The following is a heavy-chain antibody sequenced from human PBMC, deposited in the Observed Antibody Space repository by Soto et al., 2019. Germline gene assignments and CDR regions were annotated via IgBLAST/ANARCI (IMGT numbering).Heavy chain of an antibody. Sequence: SETLSLTCGVSGGSLSGATYSWNWIRRPPGKGLEWIGYIFPSGTTYYNPSLKSRVTISIDVSKNQFSLSLRSLTAADTAVYYCARSREFDYWSQGTLVTVSS. CDR2: IFPSGTT. CDR3: ARSREFDY. CDR1: GGSLSGATYS. J-gene: IGHJ4*02. V-gene: IGHV4-30-2*01.